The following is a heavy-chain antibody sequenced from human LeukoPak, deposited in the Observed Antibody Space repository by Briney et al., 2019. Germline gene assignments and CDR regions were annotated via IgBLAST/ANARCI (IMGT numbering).Heavy chain of an antibody. CDR3: ARDKRGDFWSGYPSYYMDV. CDR2: TYFRSEWFN. V-gene: IGHV6-1*01. Sequence: SQTLSLTCAISGDSVSSNSVAWNWIRQSPSRGLEWLGRTYFRSEWFNDFAVSVRSRITINPDTSKNQFSLQLNSVTPEDTAVYYCARDKRGDFWSGYPSYYMDVWGKGTTVTVSS. CDR1: GDSVSSNSVA. J-gene: IGHJ6*03. D-gene: IGHD3-3*01.